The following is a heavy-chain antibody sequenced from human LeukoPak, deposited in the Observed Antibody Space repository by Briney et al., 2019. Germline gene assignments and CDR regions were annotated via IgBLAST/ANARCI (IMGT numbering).Heavy chain of an antibody. CDR2: IYYSGST. CDR3: ARGNDYGDYDYDY. V-gene: IGHV4-30-4*08. D-gene: IGHD4-17*01. J-gene: IGHJ4*02. CDR1: GGSISSGDYY. Sequence: SETLSLTCTVSGGSISSGDYYWSWIRQPPRKGLEWIGYIYYSGSTYYNPSLKSRVTISVDTSKNQFSLKLSSVTAADTAVYYCARGNDYGDYDYDYWGQGTLVTVSS.